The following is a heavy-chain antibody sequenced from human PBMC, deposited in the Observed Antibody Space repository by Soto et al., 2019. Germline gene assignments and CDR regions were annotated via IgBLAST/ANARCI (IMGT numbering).Heavy chain of an antibody. D-gene: IGHD1-7*01. J-gene: IGHJ4*02. CDR3: AKAGPNSHGRNYFDS. Sequence: GGSLRLSCAASGFTFSSYGMSWVRQAPGKGLEWVSSISDSGGSTYYADSVRGRFSISRDNSKNTLHLQMNSLNAEDTALYYCAKAGPNSHGRNYFDSWGQGTLVTVSS. CDR1: GFTFSSYG. V-gene: IGHV3-23*01. CDR2: ISDSGGST.